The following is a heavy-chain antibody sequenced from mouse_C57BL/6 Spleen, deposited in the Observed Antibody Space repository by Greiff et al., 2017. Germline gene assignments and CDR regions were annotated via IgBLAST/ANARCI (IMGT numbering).Heavy chain of an antibody. J-gene: IGHJ3*01. CDR1: GYAFSSYW. D-gene: IGHD1-1*01. V-gene: IGHV1-80*01. CDR3: ARSGYGSSYPFAY. CDR2: IYPGDGDT. Sequence: QVQLQQSGAELVKPGASVKISCKASGYAFSSYWMNWVKQRPGKGLEWIGQIYPGDGDTNYNGKFKGKATLTADKSSSTAYMQLSSLTSEDSAVYFCARSGYGSSYPFAYWGQGTLVTVSA.